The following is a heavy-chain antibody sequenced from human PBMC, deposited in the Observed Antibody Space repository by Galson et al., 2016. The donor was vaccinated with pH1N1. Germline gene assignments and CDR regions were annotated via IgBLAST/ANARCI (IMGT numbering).Heavy chain of an antibody. Sequence: SLRLSCAASGFTFSSYWMSWVRQAPGKGLEWVANIKQDGSEKYYVDSVKGRFTISRDNAKNTLYLQMHSLRAEDTAVYYCARNFGLSGSGRHFDFWGQGTLVTVSS. D-gene: IGHD3-16*01. CDR1: GFTFSSYW. CDR3: ARNFGLSGSGRHFDF. V-gene: IGHV3-7*01. J-gene: IGHJ4*02. CDR2: IKQDGSEK.